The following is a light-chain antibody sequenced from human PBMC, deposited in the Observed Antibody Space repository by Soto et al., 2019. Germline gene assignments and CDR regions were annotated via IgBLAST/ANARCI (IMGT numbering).Light chain of an antibody. CDR1: SSDVGSYNL. Sequence: QSALTQPASVSGSPGQSITISCTGTSSDVGSYNLVSWYQHHPGKAPKVLIYEVSKRPSGVSDHFSGSKSGNTASLTISGLQSEDEADYYCISYTSDDVRYVFGTGTKLTVL. V-gene: IGLV2-14*02. CDR3: ISYTSDDVRYV. J-gene: IGLJ1*01. CDR2: EVS.